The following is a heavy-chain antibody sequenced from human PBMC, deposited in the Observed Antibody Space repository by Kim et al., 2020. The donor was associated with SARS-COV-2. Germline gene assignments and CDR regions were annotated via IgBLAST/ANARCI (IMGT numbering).Heavy chain of an antibody. CDR3: ARAYEWSTYDYAAFDI. CDR2: INAGNGNT. CDR1: GYTFTSYA. D-gene: IGHD4-17*01. Sequence: ASVKVSCKASGYTFTSYAMHWVRQAPGQRLEWMGWINAGNGNTKYSQKFQGRVTITRDTSASTAYMELSSLRSEDTAVYYCARAYEWSTYDYAAFDIWGQGTMVTVSS. V-gene: IGHV1-3*01. J-gene: IGHJ3*02.